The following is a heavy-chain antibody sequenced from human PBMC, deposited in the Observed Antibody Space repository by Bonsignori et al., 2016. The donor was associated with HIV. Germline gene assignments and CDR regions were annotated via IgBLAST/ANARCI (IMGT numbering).Heavy chain of an antibody. Sequence: WVRQAPGQGLEWMGWINPNSGDTNYAQNFQGRVTMTRDTSISTAYMELSRLRSDDTAVYYSARDSALSGSESHTGDPFFDYWGQGTLVTRLL. D-gene: IGHD3-10*01. V-gene: IGHV1-2*02. CDR3: ARDSALSGSESHTGDPFFDY. J-gene: IGHJ4*02. CDR2: INPNSGDT.